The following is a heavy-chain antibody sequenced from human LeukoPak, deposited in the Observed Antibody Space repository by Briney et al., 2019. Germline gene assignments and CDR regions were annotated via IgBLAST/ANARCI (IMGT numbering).Heavy chain of an antibody. J-gene: IGHJ4*02. Sequence: GGSLRLSCAASGFTFSSYGMHWVRQAPAKGLEWVAVISYDGSNKYYANSVKGRFTISRDNSKNTLYLQMNSLGAEETAVYYCGGGAPGSGSPRFDYWGQGTLVTVSS. CDR3: GGGAPGSGSPRFDY. D-gene: IGHD3-10*01. V-gene: IGHV3-30*03. CDR2: ISYDGSNK. CDR1: GFTFSSYG.